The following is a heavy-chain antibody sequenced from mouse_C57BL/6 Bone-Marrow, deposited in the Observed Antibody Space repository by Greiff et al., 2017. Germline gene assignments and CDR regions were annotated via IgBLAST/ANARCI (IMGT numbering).Heavy chain of an antibody. CDR3: ARYYYGSRGFDY. D-gene: IGHD1-1*01. CDR2: ISNLAYSI. J-gene: IGHJ2*01. V-gene: IGHV5-15*01. CDR1: GFTFSDYG. Sequence: EVQLQESGGGLVQPGGSLKLSCAASGFTFSDYGMAWVRQAPRKGPAWVAFISNLAYSIYYADTVTGRFTISRENAKNTLYLEMSSLRSEDTAMYYCARYYYGSRGFDYWGQGTTLTVSS.